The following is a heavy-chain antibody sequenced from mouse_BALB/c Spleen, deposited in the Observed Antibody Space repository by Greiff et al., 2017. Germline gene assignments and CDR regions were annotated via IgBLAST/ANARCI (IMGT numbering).Heavy chain of an antibody. CDR1: GDSITSGY. J-gene: IGHJ4*01. D-gene: IGHD2-1*01. Sequence: EVKLMESGPSLVKPSQTLSLTCSVTGDSITSGYWNWIRKFPGNKLEYMGYISYSGSTYYNPSLKSRISITRDTSKNQYYLQLNSVTTEDTATYYCARGGNYGYYAMDYWGQGTSVTVSS. V-gene: IGHV3-8*02. CDR2: ISYSGST. CDR3: ARGGNYGYYAMDY.